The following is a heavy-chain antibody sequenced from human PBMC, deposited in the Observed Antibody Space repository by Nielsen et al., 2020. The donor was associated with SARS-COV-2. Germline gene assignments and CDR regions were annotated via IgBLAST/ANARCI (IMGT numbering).Heavy chain of an antibody. J-gene: IGHJ4*02. CDR2: IIPIFGTT. D-gene: IGHD3-9*01. V-gene: IGHV1-69*01. CDR3: ARQGGPLLTGYYMEY. Sequence: WVGQAPGQGLEWMGGIIPIFGTTNYAPKFQGRVTISADELELSSLRSEDTAVYYCARQGGPLLTGYYMEYWGQGTLVTVSS.